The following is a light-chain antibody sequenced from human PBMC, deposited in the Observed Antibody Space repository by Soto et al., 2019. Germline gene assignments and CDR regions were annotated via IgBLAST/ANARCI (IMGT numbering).Light chain of an antibody. Sequence: IQVTQSPSSLSASLGDRVTITCRASQGISNYLTWYQQKPGKAPKLLIYAASTLQSGVPSRFGGSGSGTDFTLTISSLKNEDGATYYCQQNYSNLPAFGQGTKVDIK. J-gene: IGKJ1*01. V-gene: IGKV1-39*01. CDR2: AAS. CDR1: QGISNY. CDR3: QQNYSNLPA.